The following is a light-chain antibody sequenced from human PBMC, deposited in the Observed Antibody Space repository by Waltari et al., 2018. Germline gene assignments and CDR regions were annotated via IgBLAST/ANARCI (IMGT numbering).Light chain of an antibody. CDR3: QQYNNWGYT. CDR2: GAA. Sequence: EIVMTQSPATLSVSPGERATLSCRASQSVSSNLAWYQQKPGQAPRLLIYGAATRATGIPARFSGSGSVTEFTLNISSLQSEDFAVYYCQQYNNWGYTFGQGTKLEIK. J-gene: IGKJ2*01. V-gene: IGKV3-15*01. CDR1: QSVSSN.